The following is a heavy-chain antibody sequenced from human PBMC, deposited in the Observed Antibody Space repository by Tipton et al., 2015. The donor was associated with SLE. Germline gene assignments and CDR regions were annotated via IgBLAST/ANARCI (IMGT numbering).Heavy chain of an antibody. CDR2: ITGSGGDT. CDR1: GFNFNTYA. CDR3: AKGADY. J-gene: IGHJ4*02. V-gene: IGHV3-23*01. Sequence: SLRLSCAVSGFNFNTYAMNWVRQAPGKGLEWVSGITGSGGDTYLADSVKGRFTISRDNSKNTLYLQMNSLRAEDTAVYYCAKGADYWGQGTLVTVSP.